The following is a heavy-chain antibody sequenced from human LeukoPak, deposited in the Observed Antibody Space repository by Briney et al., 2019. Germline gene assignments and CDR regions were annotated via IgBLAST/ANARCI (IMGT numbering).Heavy chain of an antibody. Sequence: GGSLRLSCAASGFTFSNYAMYWVRQPPGKGLEWVSTIDASGGATYYADSVKGRFTISRDNSKNTLYLHMNSLRAEDTAVYYCAKDPTTITGWYFDLWGRGTLVTVSS. D-gene: IGHD1-1*01. CDR1: GFTFSNYA. J-gene: IGHJ2*01. CDR3: AKDPTTITGWYFDL. V-gene: IGHV3-23*01. CDR2: IDASGGAT.